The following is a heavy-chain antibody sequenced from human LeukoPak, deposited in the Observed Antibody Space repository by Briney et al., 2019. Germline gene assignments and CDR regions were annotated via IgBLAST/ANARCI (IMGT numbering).Heavy chain of an antibody. CDR2: VWYDGNNK. CDR3: ARGSEAAAGAFDY. CDR1: GFTFRSYG. V-gene: IGHV3-33*01. D-gene: IGHD6-13*01. Sequence: GGSLRLSCAASGFTFRSYGMHWVRQAPGKGLEWVAIVWYDGNNKYYADSVKGRFTVSRDNSKDAVSLQLNSLRAEDTAVYYCARGSEAAAGAFDYWGQGALVTVPS. J-gene: IGHJ4*02.